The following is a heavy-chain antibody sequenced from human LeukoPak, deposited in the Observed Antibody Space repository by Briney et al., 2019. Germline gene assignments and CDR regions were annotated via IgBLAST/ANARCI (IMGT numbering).Heavy chain of an antibody. CDR2: INPNSGGT. D-gene: IGHD3-10*01. CDR1: GYTFTGYY. Sequence: ASVKVSCKAPGYTFTGYYMHWVRQAPGQGLEWMGWINPNSGGTNYAQKFQGRVTMTRDTSISTAYMELSRLRSDDTAVYYCARDGPLVRGKMPIDYWGQGTLVTVSS. V-gene: IGHV1-2*02. CDR3: ARDGPLVRGKMPIDY. J-gene: IGHJ4*02.